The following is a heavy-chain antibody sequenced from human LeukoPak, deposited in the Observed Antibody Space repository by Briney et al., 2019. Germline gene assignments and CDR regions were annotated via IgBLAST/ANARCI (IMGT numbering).Heavy chain of an antibody. J-gene: IGHJ6*02. Sequence: SETLSLTCAVYGGSFSGYYWSWIRQPPGKGLEWIGEINHSGSTNYNPSLKSRVTISVDTSKNQFSLKLSSVTAADTAVYYCARGRPYRSSTSCYRPYYYYGMDVWGQGTTVTVSS. V-gene: IGHV4-34*01. CDR2: INHSGST. CDR1: GGSFSGYY. CDR3: ARGRPYRSSTSCYRPYYYYGMDV. D-gene: IGHD2-2*02.